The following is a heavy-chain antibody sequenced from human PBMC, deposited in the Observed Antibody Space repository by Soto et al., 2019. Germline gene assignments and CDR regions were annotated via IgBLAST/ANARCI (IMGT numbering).Heavy chain of an antibody. J-gene: IGHJ5*02. Sequence: QGQLVESGGGVVQPGRSLRLSCAASGFTFSNYAMHWVRQAPGKGLEWVAVISYDGSNEYYADSVKGRFTIPRDNSRNTLYLQMNSLNIEDTAVYSCARDGLRIAVRPCWFDPWGQGTLVTVSS. CDR2: ISYDGSNE. CDR1: GFTFSNYA. D-gene: IGHD6-6*01. V-gene: IGHV3-30-3*01. CDR3: ARDGLRIAVRPCWFDP.